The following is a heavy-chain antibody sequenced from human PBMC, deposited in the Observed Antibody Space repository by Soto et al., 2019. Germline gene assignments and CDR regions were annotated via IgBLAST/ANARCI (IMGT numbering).Heavy chain of an antibody. Sequence: GGSLRLSCPASGFTFSNAWMSWVRQAPGKGLECVCRIKSKTDGGTTDYAAPVKGRFTISRDDSKNTLYLQMNSLKTEDTAVYYCTTISWXMSQVGGPYCSSTSCYQWGPGTLVTVSS. V-gene: IGHV3-15*01. D-gene: IGHD2-2*01. CDR3: TTISWXMSQVGGPYCSSTSCYQ. CDR1: GFTFSNAW. J-gene: IGHJ4*02. CDR2: IKSKTDGGTT.